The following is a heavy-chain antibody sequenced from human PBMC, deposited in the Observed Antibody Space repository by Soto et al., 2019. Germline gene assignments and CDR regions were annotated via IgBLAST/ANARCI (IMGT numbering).Heavy chain of an antibody. CDR1: GDSIRSSSY. J-gene: IGHJ6*02. CDR3: RRSSRYSTDV. Sequence: QLQLQESGPGLVKPSETLSLTCTVSGDSIRSSSYWGWIRQPPGKGLEWIGSIYSTGNTYYNPSLNSQVTISVDTSKSQFSLNVISVTAADTAVYYCRRSSRYSTDVWGQGTTVTVSS. V-gene: IGHV4-39*01. CDR2: IYSTGNT. D-gene: IGHD6-13*01.